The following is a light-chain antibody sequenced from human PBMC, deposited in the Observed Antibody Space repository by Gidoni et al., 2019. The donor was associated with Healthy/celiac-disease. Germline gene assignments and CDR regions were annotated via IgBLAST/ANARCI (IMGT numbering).Light chain of an antibody. CDR1: SSDVGAYNY. V-gene: IGLV2-11*01. J-gene: IGLJ2*01. Sequence: QSALTPPRPVSGSPGQSVTISCTGTSSDVGAYNYVSWYQHHPGKAPKLMIYDVSKRPSGVPDRFSGSRSGNTASLTVSGLQAEDEADYYCCSYAGNSVVFGGGAKLTVL. CDR2: DVS. CDR3: CSYAGNSVV.